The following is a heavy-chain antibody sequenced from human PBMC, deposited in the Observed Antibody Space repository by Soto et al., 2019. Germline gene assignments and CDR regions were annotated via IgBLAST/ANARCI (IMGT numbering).Heavy chain of an antibody. V-gene: IGHV4-59*01. Sequence: LSLTCTVSGGSISSYYWSWIRQPPGKGLEWIGYIYYSGSTNYNPSLKSRVTISVDTSKNQFSLKLSSVTAADTAVYYCARGSYYDFWSGYSHGKNYYYYGMDVWGQGTTVTVSS. CDR2: IYYSGST. J-gene: IGHJ6*02. CDR3: ARGSYYDFWSGYSHGKNYYYYGMDV. D-gene: IGHD3-3*01. CDR1: GGSISSYY.